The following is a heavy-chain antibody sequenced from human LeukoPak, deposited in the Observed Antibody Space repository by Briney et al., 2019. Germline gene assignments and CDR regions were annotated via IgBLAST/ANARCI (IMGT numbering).Heavy chain of an antibody. CDR3: AREKQQLYYGMDV. V-gene: IGHV4-34*01. D-gene: IGHD6-13*01. Sequence: SSETLSLTCAVYGGSFSGYYWSWIRQPPGKGLEWIGEINHSGSTNYNPSLKSRVTISVDKSKNQFSLKLSSVTAADTAVYYCAREKQQLYYGMDVWGQGTTVTVSS. CDR2: INHSGST. J-gene: IGHJ6*02. CDR1: GGSFSGYY.